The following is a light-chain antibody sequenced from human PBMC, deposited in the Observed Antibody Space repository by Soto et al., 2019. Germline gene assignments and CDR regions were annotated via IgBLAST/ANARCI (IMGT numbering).Light chain of an antibody. V-gene: IGLV2-14*01. J-gene: IGLJ2*01. CDR3: YSYTTTNTWL. Sequence: QSALTQPASMSGSPGQSITISCAGTSNDVGAYNYVSWYQHHPGQAPKLMIYEVTNRPSGVSPRFSGSKSGNTASLTISGLQAEDEADYYCYSYTTTNTWLFGGGTQLTVL. CDR1: SNDVGAYNY. CDR2: EVT.